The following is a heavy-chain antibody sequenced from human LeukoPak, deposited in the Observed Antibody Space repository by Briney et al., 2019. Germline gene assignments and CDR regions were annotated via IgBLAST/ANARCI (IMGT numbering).Heavy chain of an antibody. J-gene: IGHJ4*02. CDR1: GFTVRSNY. D-gene: IGHD3-10*01. CDR2: IYRGDST. CDR3: ATGRGSGSYRFDY. V-gene: IGHV3-53*01. Sequence: GGSLRLSCAASGFTVRSNYMSWVRQAPGKGLEWVSVIYRGDSTYYADSVKGRFTISRDNSKNTLFLQMNSLRAEDTAVYYCATGRGSGSYRFDYWGQGTLVTVSS.